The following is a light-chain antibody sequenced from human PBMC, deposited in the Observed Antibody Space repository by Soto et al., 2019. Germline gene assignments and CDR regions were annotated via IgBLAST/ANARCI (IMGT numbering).Light chain of an antibody. V-gene: IGKV3-11*01. CDR1: QNVDYN. CDR3: KERGRWPRVS. Sequence: EVVLTQSPATLSLSPVETATLSCRASQNVDYNLAWFQQKHGQPPTIVIYVASQRAAGIPARFVGSGAGTHFTQTIYRIQTDEFAVYYWKERGRWPRVSFVGGTMVEMK. J-gene: IGKJ4*01. CDR2: VAS.